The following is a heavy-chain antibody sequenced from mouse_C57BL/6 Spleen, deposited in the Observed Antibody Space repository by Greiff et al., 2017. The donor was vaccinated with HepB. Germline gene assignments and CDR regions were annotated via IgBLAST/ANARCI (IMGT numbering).Heavy chain of an antibody. D-gene: IGHD2-1*01. J-gene: IGHJ3*01. Sequence: DVQLVESGEGLVKPGGSLKLSCAASGFTFSSYAMSWVRQTPEKRLEWVAYISSGGDYIYYADTVKGRFTISRDNARNTLYLQMSSLKSEDTAMYYCTRVGNWSWFAYWGQGTLVTVSA. V-gene: IGHV5-9-1*02. CDR1: GFTFSSYA. CDR2: ISSGGDYI. CDR3: TRVGNWSWFAY.